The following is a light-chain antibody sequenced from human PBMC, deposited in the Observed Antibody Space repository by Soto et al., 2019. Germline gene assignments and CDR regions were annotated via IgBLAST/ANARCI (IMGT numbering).Light chain of an antibody. V-gene: IGKV3-20*01. CDR2: GAS. CDR3: QQYGSSQWT. J-gene: IGKJ1*01. CDR1: QSVSSSY. Sequence: EIVLTQSPGTLSLSPGERATLSCRASQSVSSSYLAWYQQKPGQAPRLLIYGASSRATGIPDRFSGSGSGTDFTLTIRRLETQDFAVYYCQQYGSSQWTFGQATKVDI.